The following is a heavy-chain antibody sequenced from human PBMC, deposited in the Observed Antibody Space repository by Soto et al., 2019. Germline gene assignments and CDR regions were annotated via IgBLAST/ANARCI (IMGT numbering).Heavy chain of an antibody. D-gene: IGHD3-22*01. Sequence: PSETLSLTCTVSGGSIISYYWSWIRQPPGKGLEWIGYIYYSGSTNYNPSLKSRVTISVDTSKNQFSLKLSSVTAADTAVYYCARETYYYDSRAFDIWGQGTMVTVSS. V-gene: IGHV4-59*01. CDR1: GGSIISYY. J-gene: IGHJ3*02. CDR3: ARETYYYDSRAFDI. CDR2: IYYSGST.